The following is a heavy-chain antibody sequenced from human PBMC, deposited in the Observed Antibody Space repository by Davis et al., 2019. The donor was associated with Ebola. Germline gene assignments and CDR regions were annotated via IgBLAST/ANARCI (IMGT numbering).Heavy chain of an antibody. J-gene: IGHJ4*02. V-gene: IGHV3-7*01. CDR1: GFTFSTNW. CDR3: AGPYMQDSNY. CDR2: TNPDGSKK. Sequence: PGGSLRLSCAPSGFTFSTNWMSWVRQAPGKGPEWVAKTNPDGSKKYYVDSVKGRFTISRDNAKNSLYLQMNSLRAEDTAVYYCAGPYMQDSNYWGQGTLVTVSS. D-gene: IGHD3-16*01.